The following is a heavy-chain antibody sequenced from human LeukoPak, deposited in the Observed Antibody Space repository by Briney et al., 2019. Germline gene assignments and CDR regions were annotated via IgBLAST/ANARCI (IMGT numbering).Heavy chain of an antibody. D-gene: IGHD2-2*01. Sequence: ASVKVSCKASGYTFTSYAMNWVRQAPGQGLEWMGWINPNSGGTNYAQKFQGRVTMTRDTSISTAYMELSRLRSDDTAVYYCARGGLGVVPAASRYIRFDPWGQGTLVTVSS. CDR3: ARGGLGVVPAASRYIRFDP. CDR2: INPNSGGT. CDR1: GYTFTSYA. V-gene: IGHV1-2*02. J-gene: IGHJ5*02.